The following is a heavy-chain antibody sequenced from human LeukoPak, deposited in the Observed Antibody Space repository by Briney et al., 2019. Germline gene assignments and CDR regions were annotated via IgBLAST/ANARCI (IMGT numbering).Heavy chain of an antibody. CDR3: GSQFYDSSGYYFQH. J-gene: IGHJ1*01. Sequence: PSETLSLTCTVSGGSISSRSYYWGWIRQPPGKGLEWIANIYSSGSTYQNPSPKSRVTISVDTSKTHFSLKLSSLTAADTAVYYCGSQFYDSSGYYFQHWGQGTLVTVSS. V-gene: IGHV4-39*02. CDR1: GGSISSRSYY. CDR2: IYSSGST. D-gene: IGHD3-22*01.